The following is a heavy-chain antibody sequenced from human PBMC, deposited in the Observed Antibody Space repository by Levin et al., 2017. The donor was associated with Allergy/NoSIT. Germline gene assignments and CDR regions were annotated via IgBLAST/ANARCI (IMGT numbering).Heavy chain of an antibody. CDR1: GFSLSTYG. V-gene: IGHV3-48*02. J-gene: IGHJ3*01. CDR2: ISSSSRTI. D-gene: IGHD3-10*01. CDR3: ARDCQLWFGEYRTEAFDV. Sequence: GESLKISCTASGFSLSTYGMNWVRQAPGKGLEWVSYISSSSRTISYADSVKGRFTISRDNAKNSVNLQMKSLREEDTAVYYCARDCQLWFGEYRTEAFDVWGQGTMVTVS.